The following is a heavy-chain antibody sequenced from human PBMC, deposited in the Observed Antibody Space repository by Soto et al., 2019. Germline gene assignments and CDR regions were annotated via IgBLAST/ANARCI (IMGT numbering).Heavy chain of an antibody. J-gene: IGHJ3*02. Sequence: EVQLVESGGGLVKPGGSLRLSCAASGFTFSNAWMSWVRQAPGKGLEWVGRIKSKTDGGTTDYAAPVKGRFTISRDDSKNTLYLQMNSLKTEDTAVYYCTRDGAVEYSSSADAFDIWGQGTMVTVSS. CDR2: IKSKTDGGTT. CDR1: GFTFSNAW. CDR3: TRDGAVEYSSSADAFDI. D-gene: IGHD6-6*01. V-gene: IGHV3-15*01.